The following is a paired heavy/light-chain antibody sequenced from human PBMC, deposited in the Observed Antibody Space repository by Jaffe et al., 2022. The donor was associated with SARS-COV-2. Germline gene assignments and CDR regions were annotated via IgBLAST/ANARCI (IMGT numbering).Heavy chain of an antibody. CDR1: GFIFSDHY. CDR3: ARGANGDYTGYFYGMDV. J-gene: IGHJ6*02. V-gene: IGHV3-72*01. CDR2: IRHKARSYST. D-gene: IGHD4-17*01. Sequence: EVQLVESGGGLVQPGGSLRLSCAASGFIFSDHYMDWVRQAPGKGLEWVGRIRHKARSYSTEYATSVKGRFTISRDDSKNSLYLQMNNLKTEDTAVYYCARGANGDYTGYFYGMDVWGQGTTVTVSS.
Light chain of an antibody. CDR2: KAS. CDR1: QSISSK. Sequence: DIQMTQSPSTLSASVGDRATITCRASQSISSKLAWYQQKPGKAPKLLIYKASSLESGVSSRFSGSASGTEFTLTISSLQPDDFAIYYCQQYSDYPLTFGGGTEVEI. CDR3: QQYSDYPLT. V-gene: IGKV1-5*03. J-gene: IGKJ4*01.